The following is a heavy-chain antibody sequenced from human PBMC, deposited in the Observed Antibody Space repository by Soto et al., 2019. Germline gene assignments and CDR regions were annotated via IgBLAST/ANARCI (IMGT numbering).Heavy chain of an antibody. D-gene: IGHD3-22*01. J-gene: IGHJ4*02. CDR1: GGTFSSYA. CDR2: IIPIFGTA. CDR3: AREPGNYYYESSGFI. V-gene: IGHV1-69*01. Sequence: QVQLVQSGAEVKKPGSSVKVSCKASGGTFSSYAISWVRQAPGQGLEWMGGIIPIFGTANYAQKFQGRVTITADESTSTADMELSSLRYEDTAGYYCAREPGNYYYESSGFIWGQGTLVTVSS.